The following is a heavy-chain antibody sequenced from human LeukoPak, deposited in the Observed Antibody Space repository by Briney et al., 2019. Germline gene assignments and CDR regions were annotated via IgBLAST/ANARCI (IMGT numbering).Heavy chain of an antibody. D-gene: IGHD2-2*01. Sequence: SGGSLRLSCAASGFTFSSYWMHWVRQTPGKGLVWVSRISTDGSSTDYADSVKGRFTISRDNAENTLYLQMNSLRTEDTAEYYCARVSCSSTSCKYPFDYWGQGSLVTVSS. CDR2: ISTDGSST. CDR1: GFTFSSYW. CDR3: ARVSCSSTSCKYPFDY. J-gene: IGHJ4*02. V-gene: IGHV3-74*01.